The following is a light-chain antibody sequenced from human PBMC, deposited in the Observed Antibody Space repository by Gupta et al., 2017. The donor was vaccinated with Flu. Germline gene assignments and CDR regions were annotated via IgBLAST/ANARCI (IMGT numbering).Light chain of an antibody. CDR2: TAS. J-gene: IGKJ5*01. V-gene: IGKV1-9*01. Sequence: PSSLSASVGDTVAITCRASQAISSHLAWYQQRPGQAPKLLIHTASTLQDGVPSRFSGSGSGAEFTLTISSLQPEDFATYYCQQRNGYPITFGQGTRLEIK. CDR3: QQRNGYPIT. CDR1: QAISSH.